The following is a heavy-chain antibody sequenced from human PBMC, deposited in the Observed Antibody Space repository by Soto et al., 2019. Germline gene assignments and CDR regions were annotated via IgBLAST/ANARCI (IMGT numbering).Heavy chain of an antibody. CDR3: ARHYDILTGYYIPYYFDY. Sequence: PSETLSLTCTVSGGSITSSSYYWGWIRRPPGKGLEWIGSIYYSGSTYYNPSLKSRVTISVDTSKNQFSLKLSSVTAADTAVYYCARHYDILTGYYIPYYFDYWGQGTLVTVSS. CDR2: IYYSGST. J-gene: IGHJ4*02. D-gene: IGHD3-9*01. CDR1: GGSITSSSYY. V-gene: IGHV4-39*01.